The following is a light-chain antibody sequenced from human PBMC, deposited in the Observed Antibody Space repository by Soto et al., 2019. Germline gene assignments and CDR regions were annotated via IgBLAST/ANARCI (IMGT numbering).Light chain of an antibody. Sequence: DIQMTQSPSSLSASVGDRVTITCRASQSISSYLNLYQQKPGKAPKLLIYAASSLQSGVPSRFSGSGSGTDFTLTISSLQPEDFATYYCQQSYSTHRLTFGGGTKVEIK. CDR1: QSISSY. CDR3: QQSYSTHRLT. J-gene: IGKJ4*01. V-gene: IGKV1-39*01. CDR2: AAS.